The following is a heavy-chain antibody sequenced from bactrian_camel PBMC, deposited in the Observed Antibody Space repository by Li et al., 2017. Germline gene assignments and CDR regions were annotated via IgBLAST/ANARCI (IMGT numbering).Heavy chain of an antibody. D-gene: IGHD6*01. CDR3: TAGPPNIGSWYS. V-gene: IGHV3-2*01. J-gene: IGHJ6*01. CDR1: GFTFSRHY. CDR2: IYTGGGNT. Sequence: HVQLVESGGILVQPGGSLRLSCAASGFTFSRHYMTWVRQAPGKGLEWVSSIYTGGGNTYYADPVKGRFTISRDNAKNTLYLQMNSLKTEDTAVYYCTAGPPNIGSWYSWGQGTQVTVS.